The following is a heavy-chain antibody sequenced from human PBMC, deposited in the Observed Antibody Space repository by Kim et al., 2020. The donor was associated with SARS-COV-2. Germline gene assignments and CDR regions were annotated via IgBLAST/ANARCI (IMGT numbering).Heavy chain of an antibody. CDR3: AALRVVAATGVYWYFDL. J-gene: IGHJ2*01. Sequence: SETLSLTCTVSGGSISSSSYYWGWIRQPPGKGLEWIGSIYYSGSTYYNPSLKSRVTISVDTSKNQFSLKLSSVTAADTAVYYCAALRVVAATGVYWYFDLWGRGTLVTVSS. D-gene: IGHD2-15*01. CDR2: IYYSGST. CDR1: GGSISSSSYY. V-gene: IGHV4-39*01.